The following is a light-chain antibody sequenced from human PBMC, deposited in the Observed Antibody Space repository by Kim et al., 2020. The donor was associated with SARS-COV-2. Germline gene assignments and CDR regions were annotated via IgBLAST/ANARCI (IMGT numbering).Light chain of an antibody. J-gene: IGKJ1*01. Sequence: GEIATLSCRASQSVTNNYLAWYQQQPGQAPRRLIYGASNRATGIPDKFIGSGSGTDFTLTISSLEPEDFAVYYCQQYDDSPPTWTFGQGTKVDIK. V-gene: IGKV3-20*01. CDR2: GAS. CDR1: QSVTNNY. CDR3: QQYDDSPPTWT.